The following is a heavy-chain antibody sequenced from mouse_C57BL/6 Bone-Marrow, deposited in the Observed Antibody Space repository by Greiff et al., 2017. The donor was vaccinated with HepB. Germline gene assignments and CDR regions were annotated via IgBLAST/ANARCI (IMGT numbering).Heavy chain of an antibody. D-gene: IGHD1-1*01. Sequence: VQLQQSGAELVRPGTSVKLSCKASGYTFTSYWMHWVKQRPGQGLEWIGVIDPSDSYTNYNQKFKGKATLTVDTSSSTAYMQLSSLTSEDSAVYYCATPYATRAMDYWGQGTSVTVSS. CDR2: IDPSDSYT. J-gene: IGHJ4*01. CDR1: GYTFTSYW. V-gene: IGHV1-59*01. CDR3: ATPYATRAMDY.